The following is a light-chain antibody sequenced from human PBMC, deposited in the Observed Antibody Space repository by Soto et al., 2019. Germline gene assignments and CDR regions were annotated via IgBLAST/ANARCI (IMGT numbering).Light chain of an antibody. CDR2: GAS. Sequence: IVLTKSPGTLSLSPGEGDTLSCRASQSVSSNSLAWYQQKPGQAPRLLIYGASTRATGIPDRFSGSGSGTDFTLTINRLEPEDFAVYYCQQYGSSPLTFGGGTKVEIK. J-gene: IGKJ4*01. CDR1: QSVSSNS. CDR3: QQYGSSPLT. V-gene: IGKV3-20*01.